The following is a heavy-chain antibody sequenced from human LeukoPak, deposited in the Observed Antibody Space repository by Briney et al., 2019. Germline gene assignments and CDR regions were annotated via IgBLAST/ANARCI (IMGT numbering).Heavy chain of an antibody. D-gene: IGHD5-18*01. Sequence: PGGSLRLSCAASGFTFSSYWMSWVRQAPGKGLEWVSYISSGGNTIYYADSVKGRFTISRDNAKNSLYLQMNSLRAEDTAVYYCAREGTAMVSFDYWGQGTLVTVS. V-gene: IGHV3-48*04. CDR2: ISSGGNTI. CDR3: AREGTAMVSFDY. CDR1: GFTFSSYW. J-gene: IGHJ4*02.